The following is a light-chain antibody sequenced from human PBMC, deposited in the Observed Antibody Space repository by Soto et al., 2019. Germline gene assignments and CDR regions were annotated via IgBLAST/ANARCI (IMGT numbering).Light chain of an antibody. CDR3: QQYNNWPPFT. CDR1: QSVGSN. Sequence: EIVMTQSPATLSVSPGDRATLPCRASQSVGSNLAWYQEKPGQAPRLLIYGASTRATGIPARFSGSGSGTEFTLTISSLRSEDFAVYFCQQYNNWPPFTFGPGTKVDIK. CDR2: GAS. J-gene: IGKJ3*01. V-gene: IGKV3D-15*01.